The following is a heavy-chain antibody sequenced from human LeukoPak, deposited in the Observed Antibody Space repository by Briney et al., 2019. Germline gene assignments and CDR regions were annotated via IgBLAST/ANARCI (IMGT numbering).Heavy chain of an antibody. J-gene: IGHJ6*03. CDR2: ISTSSSYI. V-gene: IGHV3-21*01. CDR1: GFTLSRYS. CDR3: ARELGYSSSWYGEVDYMDV. Sequence: PGGSLRLSCAASGFTLSRYSMNWVRQAPGKGLEWVSSISTSSSYIYYADSVKGRFTISRDNAKNSLYLQMNSLRAEDTAVYYCARELGYSSSWYGEVDYMDVWGKGTTVTVSS. D-gene: IGHD6-13*01.